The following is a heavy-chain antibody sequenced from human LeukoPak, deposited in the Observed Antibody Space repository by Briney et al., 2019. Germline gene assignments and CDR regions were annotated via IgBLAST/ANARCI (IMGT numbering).Heavy chain of an antibody. Sequence: GGSLRLSCAASGFTFDDYAMHWVRQAPAKGLEWVSGISWNCGSIGYADSVKGRFTISRDNAKNSLYLQMNSLRAEDTALYYCAKDIAEAVAVFGLGAFDIWGQGTMVTVSS. CDR2: ISWNCGSI. J-gene: IGHJ3*02. CDR1: GFTFDDYA. D-gene: IGHD6-19*01. V-gene: IGHV3-9*01. CDR3: AKDIAEAVAVFGLGAFDI.